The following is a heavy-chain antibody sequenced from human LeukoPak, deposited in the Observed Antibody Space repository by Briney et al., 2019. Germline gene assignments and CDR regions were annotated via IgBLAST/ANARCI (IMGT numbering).Heavy chain of an antibody. D-gene: IGHD1-14*01. CDR1: GFTFRSYE. Sequence: GGSLRLSCAASGFTFRSYEMNWVRQAPGKGLEWVSYISSGGSTKYYADSVKGRFTISRDNAKNTLYLQMNSLRAEDTAVYYCVREPQAEYYFDYWGQGTLVTVSS. J-gene: IGHJ4*02. CDR2: ISSGGSTK. CDR3: VREPQAEYYFDY. V-gene: IGHV3-48*03.